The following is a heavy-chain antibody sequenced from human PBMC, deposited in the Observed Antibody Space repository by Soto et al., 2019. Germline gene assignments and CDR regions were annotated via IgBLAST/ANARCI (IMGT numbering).Heavy chain of an antibody. D-gene: IGHD6-19*01. CDR3: ARDRGWSLFDY. CDR2: TNSDGSDT. J-gene: IGHJ4*02. V-gene: IGHV3-74*01. Sequence: CVRKAPRKGLVWVSRTNSDGSDTSYADSVKGRFTISRDNAKNTLYLQMNSLRAEDTAVYYCARDRGWSLFDYWGQGTLVTVSS.